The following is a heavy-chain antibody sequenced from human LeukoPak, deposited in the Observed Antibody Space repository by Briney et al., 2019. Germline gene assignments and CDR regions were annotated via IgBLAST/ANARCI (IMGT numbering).Heavy chain of an antibody. CDR3: AKDFWVIFDY. CDR1: GFTFSSYA. CDR2: ISGSGGST. Sequence: GGSLRLSCAASGFTFSSYAMSWVRQAPGKGLEWVSAISGSGGSTYYADSVKGRFTISRENSKNTLYLQMNSLRAEDAAVYYCAKDFWVIFDYWGQGTLVTVSS. D-gene: IGHD2-21*01. V-gene: IGHV3-23*01. J-gene: IGHJ4*02.